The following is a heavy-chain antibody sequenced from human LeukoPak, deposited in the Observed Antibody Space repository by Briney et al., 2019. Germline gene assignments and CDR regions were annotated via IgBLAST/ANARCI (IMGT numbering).Heavy chain of an antibody. V-gene: IGHV3-15*01. D-gene: IGHD1-7*01. CDR1: GLTFSDAW. CDR3: TTEYNWNYVH. J-gene: IGHJ4*01. Sequence: GGSLRLSCVASGLTFSDAWMSWVRQAPGKGLEWVGRVKSKTDGGTTDYPAPIKDRFSVSRDDSKNTLYLQMNSLKTEDTAVYYCTTEYNWNYVHWGQGTLVTVSS. CDR2: VKSKTDGGTT.